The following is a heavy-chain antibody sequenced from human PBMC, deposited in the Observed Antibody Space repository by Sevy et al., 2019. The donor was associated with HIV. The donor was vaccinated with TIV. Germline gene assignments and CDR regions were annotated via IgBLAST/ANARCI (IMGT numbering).Heavy chain of an antibody. CDR3: ARNLDYYDTSAFYS. Sequence: GGSLRLSCAASGFTFSTYGMHWVRQAPGKGLEWVAVISYDGFKTYYADSMKGRFTISRDNSKNTLYLQMNSLRAEDTAVYFCARNLDYYDTSAFYSWGQGTPVTVSS. V-gene: IGHV3-30*03. J-gene: IGHJ5*01. CDR1: GFTFSTYG. D-gene: IGHD3-22*01. CDR2: ISYDGFKT.